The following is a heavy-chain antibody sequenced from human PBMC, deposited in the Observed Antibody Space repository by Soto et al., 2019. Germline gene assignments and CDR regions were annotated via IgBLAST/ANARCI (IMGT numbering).Heavy chain of an antibody. D-gene: IGHD6-13*01. CDR1: GYTFSGYF. Sequence: QVQLVQSGADVTKPGASVKVSCKTSGYTFSGYFMHWLRQAPGQGLEWMGWMNPNSGGTDYAQNFQGRVSMTCDTSSSTADMELSRLRSDDTAIYYCARGYYSSSWRVFDYWGQGTRVTVSS. J-gene: IGHJ4*02. CDR2: MNPNSGGT. V-gene: IGHV1-2*02. CDR3: ARGYYSSSWRVFDY.